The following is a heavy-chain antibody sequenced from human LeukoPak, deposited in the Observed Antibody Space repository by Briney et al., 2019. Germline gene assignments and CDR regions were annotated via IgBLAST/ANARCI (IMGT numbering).Heavy chain of an antibody. J-gene: IGHJ4*02. D-gene: IGHD3-10*01. Sequence: GGALRQSCSAHGFTFSNYAMTWVRRAPGRGVGMVSPLSGSGGSPYYAASVKGRFTISRDNSKNTLYLQMNSLRAEDTAVYYCAKSSGTYGSGNSGFDYWGQGTLVSVSS. V-gene: IGHV3-23*01. CDR3: AKSSGTYGSGNSGFDY. CDR1: GFTFSNYA. CDR2: LSGSGGSP.